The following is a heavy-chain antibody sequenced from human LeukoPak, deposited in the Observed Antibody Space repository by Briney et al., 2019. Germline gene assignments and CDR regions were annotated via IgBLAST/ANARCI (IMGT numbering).Heavy chain of an antibody. D-gene: IGHD1-26*01. J-gene: IGHJ4*02. CDR1: EFTFSNYA. Sequence: GGSLRLSCAASEFTFSNYAMSWVRQAPGKGLEWVSIISGSGGTTYYADSVKGRFTISRDNSKNTLYLQMNSLRAEDTAVYYCADGVGAPDYWGQGTLVTVSS. CDR3: ADGVGAPDY. V-gene: IGHV3-23*01. CDR2: ISGSGGTT.